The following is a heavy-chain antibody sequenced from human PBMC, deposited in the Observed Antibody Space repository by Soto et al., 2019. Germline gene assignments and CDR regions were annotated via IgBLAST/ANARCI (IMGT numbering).Heavy chain of an antibody. J-gene: IGHJ6*02. V-gene: IGHV1-2*02. CDR1: GYPFTGPY. CDR2: INPSSGGT. Sequence: ASVKVSCKASGYPFTGPYIYWVRQAPGQGLEWMGWINPSSGGTEFAEKFQGRVTVTRDTSIRTVFLELSRLRSDDTAVYYCARERKEYSSSSPTSYYYYGMDVWGQGTTVTVS. CDR3: ARERKEYSSSSPTSYYYYGMDV. D-gene: IGHD6-6*01.